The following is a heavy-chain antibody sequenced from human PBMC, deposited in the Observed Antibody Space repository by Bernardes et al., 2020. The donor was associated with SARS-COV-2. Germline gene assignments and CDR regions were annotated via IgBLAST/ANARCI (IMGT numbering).Heavy chain of an antibody. Sequence: SESLSLTCTVSGGSIDSYYWSWLRQPPGQGLEWIGYISDTGNTKYNPAFESRVTILVDTSKNQFSLILSSVTAADTAVYYCARGEVPAAKTWGRGTLVTVSS. CDR2: ISDTGNT. CDR1: GGSIDSYY. V-gene: IGHV4-59*08. J-gene: IGHJ5*02. CDR3: ARGEVPAAKT. D-gene: IGHD2-2*01.